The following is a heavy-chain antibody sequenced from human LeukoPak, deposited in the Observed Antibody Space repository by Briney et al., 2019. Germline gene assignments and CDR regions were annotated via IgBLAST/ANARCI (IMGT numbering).Heavy chain of an antibody. CDR1: GFTFSSYA. CDR3: AKDYYDSSGHDY. J-gene: IGHJ4*02. Sequence: GGSLRLSCAASGFTFSSYAMSWVRQAPGKGLEWVSAISGSGGSTYYADSVKGRITISRDNSKNTLYLQMNSLRAEDTAVYCCAKDYYDSSGHDYWGQGTLVTVSS. V-gene: IGHV3-23*01. D-gene: IGHD3-22*01. CDR2: ISGSGGST.